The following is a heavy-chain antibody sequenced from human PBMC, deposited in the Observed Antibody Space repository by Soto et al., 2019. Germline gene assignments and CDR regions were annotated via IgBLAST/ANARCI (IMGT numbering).Heavy chain of an antibody. D-gene: IGHD4-17*01. J-gene: IGHJ4*02. Sequence: EAHLVGSGGGLVQPGGSLRLSCAASGFAVSANYLSWVRQAPGKGLEWVSLIYSGGDTDYADSVRGRFTISRDNSKNTLYLHMNSLKAEDTAVYYCATRMTTAPYWGQGARVNVSS. V-gene: IGHV3-66*01. CDR2: IYSGGDT. CDR3: ATRMTTAPY. CDR1: GFAVSANY.